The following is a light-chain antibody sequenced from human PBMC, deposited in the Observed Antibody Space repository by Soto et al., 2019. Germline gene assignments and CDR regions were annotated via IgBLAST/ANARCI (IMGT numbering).Light chain of an antibody. J-gene: IGLJ2*01. V-gene: IGLV2-11*01. CDR1: SSDVGGYNY. CDR3: CSYAGTDTLV. CDR2: DVS. Sequence: QSALTQPRSVSGSPGQSVTISCTGTSSDVGGYNYVSWYQQHPGKAPKLMIYDVSKRPSAVPDRVSGSKSGNTASLTISGLQAEDEADYYCCSYAGTDTLVFGGGTKLTVL.